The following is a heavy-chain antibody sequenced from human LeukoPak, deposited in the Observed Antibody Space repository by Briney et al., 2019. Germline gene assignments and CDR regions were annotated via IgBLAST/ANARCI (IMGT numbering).Heavy chain of an antibody. V-gene: IGHV4-39*01. D-gene: IGHD1-26*01. CDR3: AKHEWKLPLY. CDR1: GGSISSSSYY. J-gene: IGHJ4*02. CDR2: IYYTGST. Sequence: SGTLSLTCTVSGGSISSSSYYWGWIRQPPGKGLEWIGTIYYTGSTYYNPSLKSRVIISVDTSKNQFSLKLSSVTAADTAVYYCAKHEWKLPLYWVQGTLVTVSS.